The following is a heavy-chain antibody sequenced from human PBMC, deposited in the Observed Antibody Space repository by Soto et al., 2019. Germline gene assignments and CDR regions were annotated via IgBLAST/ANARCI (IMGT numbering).Heavy chain of an antibody. Sequence: SETLSLTCAVSGYPISSGDYWRWVRPPRRMGREWIGSTSHSANTYYKTSLMSRVIISVDTSKNQFSLKLSTVTAADTAVYYCARKRSGSPRDGFDTWGQGTVVTISS. CDR2: TSHSANT. J-gene: IGHJ3*02. CDR3: ARKRSGSPRDGFDT. V-gene: IGHV4-38-2*01. CDR1: GYPISSGDY. D-gene: IGHD3-3*01.